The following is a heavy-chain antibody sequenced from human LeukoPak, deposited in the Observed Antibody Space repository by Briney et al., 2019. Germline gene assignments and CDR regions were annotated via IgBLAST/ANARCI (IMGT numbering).Heavy chain of an antibody. Sequence: ASVKVSCKASGYTFTGYFMHWVRQAPGQGLEWMGWINPNSGGTNNAQKFRGGVTMIRDTSINTAYMELSRLRSDDTAVYYCAREIKRITIFGVVISGGDYWGQGTLVTVSS. J-gene: IGHJ4*02. CDR2: INPNSGGT. CDR1: GYTFTGYF. V-gene: IGHV1-2*02. CDR3: AREIKRITIFGVVISGGDY. D-gene: IGHD3-3*01.